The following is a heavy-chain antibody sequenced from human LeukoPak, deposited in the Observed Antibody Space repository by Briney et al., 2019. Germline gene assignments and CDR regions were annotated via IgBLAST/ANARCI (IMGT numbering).Heavy chain of an antibody. Sequence: PSETLSLTCTVSGGSITTYYWSWIRQPPGKGLEWIGCISYSGSTNYNPSLKSRVTISVDTSKNQFSLKLSSVTAADTAVYYCARDGRYSRDYYFDYWGQGTLVTVSS. V-gene: IGHV4-59*01. CDR2: ISYSGST. J-gene: IGHJ4*02. D-gene: IGHD6-13*01. CDR1: GGSITTYY. CDR3: ARDGRYSRDYYFDY.